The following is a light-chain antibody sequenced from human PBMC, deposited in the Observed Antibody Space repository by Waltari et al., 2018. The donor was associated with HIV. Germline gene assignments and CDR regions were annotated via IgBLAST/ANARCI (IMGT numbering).Light chain of an antibody. CDR3: SSYAGTNNWV. V-gene: IGLV2-8*01. CDR2: EVS. CDR1: GSDVGASNY. Sequence: QSALTQPPSASGSPGQSVTISCTGTGSDVGASNYVSWYQQHPGKAPNILIYEVSKRPSGVPERFSGSKSDNTASLTVSGLQADDEADYYCSSYAGTNNWVFGGGTKLTVL. J-gene: IGLJ3*02.